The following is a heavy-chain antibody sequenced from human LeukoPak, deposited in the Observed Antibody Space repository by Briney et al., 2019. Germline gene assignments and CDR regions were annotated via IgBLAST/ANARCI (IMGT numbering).Heavy chain of an antibody. J-gene: IGHJ4*02. Sequence: PGGSLRLSCAASGFTFSSYAISWVRQPPGKGLEWIGEIYPTGITNLDPSLESRVTMSVDTSKNQFSLKLSSVTAADTAIYYCARVACPGGTCYSDFDYWGQGTLVTVSS. D-gene: IGHD2-15*01. V-gene: IGHV4-34*01. CDR1: GFTFSSYA. CDR2: IYPTGIT. CDR3: ARVACPGGTCYSDFDY.